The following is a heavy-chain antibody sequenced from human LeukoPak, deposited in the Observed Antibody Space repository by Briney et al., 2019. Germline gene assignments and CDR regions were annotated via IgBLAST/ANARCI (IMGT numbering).Heavy chain of an antibody. V-gene: IGHV3-23*01. J-gene: IGHJ4*02. CDR2: ISGSGGST. CDR3: AKSSPVEGYFDWLYPWDY. Sequence: PGGSLRLSCAASGFTFSSYAMSWVRQAPGKGLEWVSAISGSGGSTYYADSVKGRFTISRDNSKNTLYLQMNSLRAEDTAVYYCAKSSPVEGYFDWLYPWDYWGQGTLVTVSS. D-gene: IGHD3-9*01. CDR1: GFTFSSYA.